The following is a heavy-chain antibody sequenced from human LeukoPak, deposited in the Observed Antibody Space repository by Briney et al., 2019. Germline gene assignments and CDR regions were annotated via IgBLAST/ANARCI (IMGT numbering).Heavy chain of an antibody. CDR1: GFTFTNYA. CDR2: IGASGADT. V-gene: IGHV3-23*01. Sequence: GGSLRLSCAASGFTFTNYAMTWVRQAPGKGLEWVSVIGASGADTYYSDSVKGRFTVSRDNSQNTLFLHMSSLRAEDTAVYYCARDGGLNTNFDYWGQGTLVTVSS. CDR3: ARDGGLNTNFDY. J-gene: IGHJ4*02. D-gene: IGHD2-15*01.